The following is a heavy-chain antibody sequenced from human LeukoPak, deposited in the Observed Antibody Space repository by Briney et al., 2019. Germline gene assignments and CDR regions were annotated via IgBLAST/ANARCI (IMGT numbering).Heavy chain of an antibody. CDR1: GGSISSSNW. V-gene: IGHV4-4*02. Sequence: PSGTLSLTCAVSGGSISSSNWWSWVRQPPGKGLEWIGEIYHSGSTNYNPSLKSRVTISVDKSKNQCSLKLSSVTAADTAVYYCAVYCGGDCYSGVNNWFDPWGQGTLVTVSA. CDR2: IYHSGST. CDR3: AVYCGGDCYSGVNNWFDP. D-gene: IGHD2-21*02. J-gene: IGHJ5*02.